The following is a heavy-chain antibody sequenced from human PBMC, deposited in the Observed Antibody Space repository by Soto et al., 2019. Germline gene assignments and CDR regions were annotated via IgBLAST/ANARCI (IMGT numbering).Heavy chain of an antibody. CDR1: VFTFSIHE. V-gene: IGHV3-48*03. CDR2: ISSIGVAT. Sequence: PWWSLRLSCSASVFTFSIHEMNWFRQAPGKGPEWVSYISSIGVATYYADSVKGRFTISRDNAKNSLHLQMNSLRAEDTAVYYCAREGRVGGIDYWGQGTPVTVSS. CDR3: AREGRVGGIDY. J-gene: IGHJ4*02. D-gene: IGHD6-19*01.